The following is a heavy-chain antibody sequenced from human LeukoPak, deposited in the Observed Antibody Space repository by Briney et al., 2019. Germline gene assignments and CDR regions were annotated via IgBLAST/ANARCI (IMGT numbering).Heavy chain of an antibody. D-gene: IGHD2-2*01. CDR2: INPNSGGT. J-gene: IGHJ4*02. Sequence: ASVKVSCKASGYTFTGYYMHWVRQAPGQGLEWMGWINPNSGGTNYARKFQGRVTMTRDTSISTAYMELSRLRSDDTAVYFCARVTYCSSVSCSSYYFDYWGRGTLVTVSS. V-gene: IGHV1-2*02. CDR3: ARVTYCSSVSCSSYYFDY. CDR1: GYTFTGYY.